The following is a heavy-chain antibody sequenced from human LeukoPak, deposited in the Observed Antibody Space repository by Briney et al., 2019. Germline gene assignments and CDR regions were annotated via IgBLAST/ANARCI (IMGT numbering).Heavy chain of an antibody. CDR2: IYSSGSA. CDR1: GGSISAYY. V-gene: IGHV4-59*08. CDR3: ARMGGYSGYATH. J-gene: IGHJ4*02. Sequence: PSETLSLTCTISGGSISAYYWSWIRQPPGQGLEWIGYIYSSGSANYNPSLKSRVTMSVDTSKNQFSLKLSSVTAADTAMYYCARMGGYSGYATHWGQGTLVTVSS. D-gene: IGHD5-12*01.